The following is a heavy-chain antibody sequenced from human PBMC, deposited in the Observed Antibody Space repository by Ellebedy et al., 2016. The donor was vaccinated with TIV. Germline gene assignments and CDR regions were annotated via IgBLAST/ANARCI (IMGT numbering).Heavy chain of an antibody. CDR3: AREVFSGDIVGFDP. CDR1: GFTFTSFW. CDR2: IKQDGSEN. J-gene: IGHJ5*02. V-gene: IGHV3-7*03. D-gene: IGHD2-15*01. Sequence: GESLKISCAASGFTFTSFWLSWVRQAPGRGLECVTNIKQDGSENHYVDSVKGRFTISRDNSKNSLYLQMNSLRVGDTAMSYCAREVFSGDIVGFDPWGQGTLVTVSS.